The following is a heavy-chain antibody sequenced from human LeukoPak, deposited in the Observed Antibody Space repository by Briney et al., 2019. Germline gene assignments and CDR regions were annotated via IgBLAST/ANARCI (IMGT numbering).Heavy chain of an antibody. CDR3: ARVQSYYDFWSGYRYYFDY. J-gene: IGHJ4*02. CDR1: GGSFSGYY. CDR2: INHSGST. D-gene: IGHD3-3*01. Sequence: PSETLSLTCAVYGGSFSGYYWSWIRQPPGKGLEWIGEINHSGSTNYNPSLKSRVTISVDTSKNQFSLKLSSVTAADTAVYYCARVQSYYDFWSGYRYYFDYWGQGTLDTVSS. V-gene: IGHV4-34*01.